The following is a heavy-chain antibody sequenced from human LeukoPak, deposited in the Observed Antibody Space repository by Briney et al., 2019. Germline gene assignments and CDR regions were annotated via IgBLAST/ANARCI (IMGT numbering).Heavy chain of an antibody. CDR3: AKMGRMRRSDAFDI. CDR2: MSGSST. J-gene: IGHJ3*02. Sequence: GGSLRLSCAASAFTFSNYAMSWVRQAPGKGLEWVSLMSGSSTYYADSVRGRCTISRDNSKNTLYLQMNSLRAEDTAVYYCAKMGRMRRSDAFDIWGQGTMVTVSS. CDR1: AFTFSNYA. V-gene: IGHV3-23*01.